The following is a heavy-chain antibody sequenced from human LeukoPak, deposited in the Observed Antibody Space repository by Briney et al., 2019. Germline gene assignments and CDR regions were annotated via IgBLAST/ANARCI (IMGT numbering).Heavy chain of an antibody. D-gene: IGHD3-10*01. CDR3: AKDRGIISDY. J-gene: IGHJ4*02. V-gene: IGHV3-21*01. CDR1: GFTFSSYS. Sequence: GGSLRLSCAASGFTFSSYSMNWVRQAPGKGLEWVSSISSSSSYIYYTDSVKGRFTISRDNAKNSLYLQMNSLRAEDTAVYYCAKDRGIISDYWGQGTLVTVSS. CDR2: ISSSSSYI.